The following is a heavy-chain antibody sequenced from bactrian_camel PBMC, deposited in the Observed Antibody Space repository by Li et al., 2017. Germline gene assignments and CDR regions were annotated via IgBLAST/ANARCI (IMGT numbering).Heavy chain of an antibody. V-gene: IGHV3S55*01. Sequence: VQLVESGGGSVQTGETLRLSCLGVGVTIEGADMNWYRQPPGKRCELVASISSDGTTYYADSVKGRFTISRDNAKNTLYLQLNSLKPEDTAMYFCASLYNRCWGQGTQVTVS. CDR3: ASLYNRC. D-gene: IGHD1*01. CDR2: ISSDGTT. CDR1: GVTIEGAD. J-gene: IGHJ4*01.